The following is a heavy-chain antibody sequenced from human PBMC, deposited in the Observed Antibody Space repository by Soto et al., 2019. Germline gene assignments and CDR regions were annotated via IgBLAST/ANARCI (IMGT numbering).Heavy chain of an antibody. J-gene: IGHJ5*02. CDR1: GGSISSGDYY. CDR2: IYYSGST. V-gene: IGHV4-30-4*01. Sequence: SETLSLTCTVSGGSISSGDYYWSWIRQPPGKGLEWIGYIYYSGSTYYNPSLKSRVTISVDTSKNQFSLKLSSVTAADTAVYYCARVDTAMGTWFDPWRPGTLVTVSS. CDR3: ARVDTAMGTWFDP. D-gene: IGHD5-18*01.